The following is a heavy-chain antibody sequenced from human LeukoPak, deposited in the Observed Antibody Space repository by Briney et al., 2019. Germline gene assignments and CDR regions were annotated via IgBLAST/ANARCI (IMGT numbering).Heavy chain of an antibody. CDR2: IYSGGST. CDR3: ARLRITMIVVVNGRGMDV. Sequence: PGGSLRLSCAASGFTVSSNYMSWVRQAPGKGLEWVSVIYSGGSTYYADSVKGRFTISRDNSKNTLYLQMNSLRAEDTAVYYCARLRITMIVVVNGRGMDVWGQGTTVTVSS. V-gene: IGHV3-66*01. D-gene: IGHD3-22*01. CDR1: GFTVSSNY. J-gene: IGHJ6*02.